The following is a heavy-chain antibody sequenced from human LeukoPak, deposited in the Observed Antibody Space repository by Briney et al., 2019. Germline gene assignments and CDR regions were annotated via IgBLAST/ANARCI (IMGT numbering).Heavy chain of an antibody. CDR1: GGSISSGSYY. D-gene: IGHD3-3*01. CDR3: ARAPITIFGVVTNDAFDI. V-gene: IGHV4-61*02. Sequence: SQTLSLTCTVSGGSISSGSYYWSWIRQPAGKGLEWIGRIYTSGSTNYNPSLKSRVTISVDTSKNQFSLKLSSVTAADTAVYYCARAPITIFGVVTNDAFDIWGQGTMVTVSS. J-gene: IGHJ3*02. CDR2: IYTSGST.